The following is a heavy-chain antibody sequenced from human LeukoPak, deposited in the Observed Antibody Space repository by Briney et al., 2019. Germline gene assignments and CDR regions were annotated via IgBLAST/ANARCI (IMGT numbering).Heavy chain of an antibody. CDR3: ARDLGGYSGYDSGSIDY. CDR2: INPNSGGT. Sequence: ASVKVSCKASGYTFTGYYMHWVRQAPGQGLEWMGWINPNSGGTNYAQKFQGRVTMTRDTSISTAYMELSRLRSDDTAVYYCARDLGGYSGYDSGSIDYWGQGTLVTVSP. D-gene: IGHD5-12*01. V-gene: IGHV1-2*02. J-gene: IGHJ4*02. CDR1: GYTFTGYY.